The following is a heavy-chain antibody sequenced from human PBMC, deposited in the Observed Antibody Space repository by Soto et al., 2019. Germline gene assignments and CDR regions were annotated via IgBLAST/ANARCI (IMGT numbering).Heavy chain of an antibody. D-gene: IGHD3-22*01. V-gene: IGHV4-39*01. CDR3: ARHVSGEDSSGYYYGFDY. CDR2: IYYSGST. J-gene: IGHJ4*02. Sequence: SETLSLTCTVSGGSISSSSYYWGWIRQPPGKGLEWIGSIYYSGSTYYNPSLKSRVTISVDTSKNQFSLKLSSVTAADTAVYYCARHVSGEDSSGYYYGFDYWGQGTLVTVSS. CDR1: GGSISSSSYY.